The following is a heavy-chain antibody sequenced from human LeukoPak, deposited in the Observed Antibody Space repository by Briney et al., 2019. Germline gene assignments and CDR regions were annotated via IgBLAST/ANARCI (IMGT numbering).Heavy chain of an antibody. CDR3: AKVHGDYVSYFDY. D-gene: IGHD4-17*01. CDR2: IKTDGSEK. Sequence: GGSLRLSCAASGFTFSNYWMSWVRQAPGKGLEWVANIKTDGSEKYYVDSVKGRFTISRDNPKNSLYLQMNSLRAEDTAVYYCAKVHGDYVSYFDYWGQGTLVTVSS. CDR1: GFTFSNYW. J-gene: IGHJ4*02. V-gene: IGHV3-7*03.